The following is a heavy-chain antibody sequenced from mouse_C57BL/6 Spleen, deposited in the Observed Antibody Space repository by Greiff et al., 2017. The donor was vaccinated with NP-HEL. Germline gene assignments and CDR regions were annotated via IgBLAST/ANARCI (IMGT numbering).Heavy chain of an antibody. CDR3: ARVTTRGYYFDY. V-gene: IGHV1-53*01. CDR2: INPSNGGT. D-gene: IGHD1-1*01. CDR1: GYTFTSYW. J-gene: IGHJ2*01. Sequence: QVQLQQPGTELVKPGASVKLSCKASGYTFTSYWMHWVKQRPGQGLEWIGNINPSNGGTNYNEKFKSKATLTVDKSSSTAYMQLRSLTSEDSAVYYCARVTTRGYYFDYWGQGTTLTVSS.